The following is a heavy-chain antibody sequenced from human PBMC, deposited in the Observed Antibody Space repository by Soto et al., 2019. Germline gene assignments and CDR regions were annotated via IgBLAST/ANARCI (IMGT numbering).Heavy chain of an antibody. D-gene: IGHD3-10*01. CDR3: ARLVWCGDRRDYYYYGMDV. J-gene: IGHJ6*02. V-gene: IGHV2-26*01. CDR1: GFSLSNARMG. Sequence: SGPTLVNPTDTLTLTCTAPGFSLSNARMGVSWIRQPPGKALEWMAHIFSNDEKSNSTSLKSRLTISKHTSKSQVVLTMTNMHPDDTATYYCARLVWCGDRRDYYYYGMDVWGQGTTVTVSS. CDR2: IFSNDEK.